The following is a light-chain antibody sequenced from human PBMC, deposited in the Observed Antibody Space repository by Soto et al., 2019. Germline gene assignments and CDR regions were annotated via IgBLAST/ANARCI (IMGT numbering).Light chain of an antibody. CDR2: GAS. V-gene: IGKV3-20*01. Sequence: EIVLTQSPGTLSLSPGERATLSCRASQSVSIYLAWYQENPGQAPRLLIYGASSRATGIPDRFSGSGSGTDFTLTISRLEPEDFALYYCQQYNTSPCTFGQGTKLEIK. CDR3: QQYNTSPCT. CDR1: QSVSIY. J-gene: IGKJ2*02.